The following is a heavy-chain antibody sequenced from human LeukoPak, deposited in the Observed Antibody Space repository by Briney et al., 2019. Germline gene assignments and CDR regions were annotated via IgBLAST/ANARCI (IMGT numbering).Heavy chain of an antibody. CDR3: AREGIAAAGRRTLDY. CDR1: GGTFSSYA. J-gene: IGHJ4*02. V-gene: IGHV1-69*05. D-gene: IGHD6-13*01. Sequence: SVKVSCKASGGTFSSYAISWVRQAPGQGLEWMGRIIPIFGTANYAQKFQGRVTITTDESTSTAYMELSSLRSEDTAVYYCAREGIAAAGRRTLDYWGLGTLVTVSS. CDR2: IIPIFGTA.